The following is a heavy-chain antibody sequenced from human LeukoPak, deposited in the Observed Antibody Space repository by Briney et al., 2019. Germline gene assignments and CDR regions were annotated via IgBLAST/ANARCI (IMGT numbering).Heavy chain of an antibody. CDR3: ARRSGYYYDSSGPTWFDY. CDR2: INHSGST. J-gene: IGHJ4*02. Sequence: SETLSLTCAVYGGSLSGYYWSWIRQPPGKGLEWIGEINHSGSTNYNPSLKSRVTISVDTSKNQFSLKLSSVTAADTAVYYCARRSGYYYDSSGPTWFDYWGQGTLVTVSS. CDR1: GGSLSGYY. D-gene: IGHD3-22*01. V-gene: IGHV4-34*01.